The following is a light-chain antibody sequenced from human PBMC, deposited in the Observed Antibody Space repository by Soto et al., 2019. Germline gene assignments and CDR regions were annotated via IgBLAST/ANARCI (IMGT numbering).Light chain of an antibody. CDR3: CSYAGSYTSYV. CDR1: SSDVDGYNY. V-gene: IGLV2-11*01. CDR2: DVS. J-gene: IGLJ1*01. Sequence: QSVLTQPRSVSGSPGQSVTISCTGTSSDVDGYNYVSWYQQHPGKAPKLMIYDVSERPSGVPDRFSGSKSGNTASLTISGFQAEDEADYYCCSYAGSYTSYVFGTGTKVTAL.